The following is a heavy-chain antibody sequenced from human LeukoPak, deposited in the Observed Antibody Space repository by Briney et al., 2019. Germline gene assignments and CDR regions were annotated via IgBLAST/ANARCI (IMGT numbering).Heavy chain of an antibody. D-gene: IGHD6-19*01. V-gene: IGHV3-33*06. J-gene: IGHJ4*02. CDR1: GFTFSSYG. CDR2: IWYDGSNK. Sequence: GGSLRLFCAASGFTFSSYGMHWVRQAPGKGLEWVAVIWYDGSNKYYADSVKGRFTISRDNSKNTLYLQMNSLRAEDTAVYYCAKIPVSYSSGWSNFDYWGQGTLVTVSS. CDR3: AKIPVSYSSGWSNFDY.